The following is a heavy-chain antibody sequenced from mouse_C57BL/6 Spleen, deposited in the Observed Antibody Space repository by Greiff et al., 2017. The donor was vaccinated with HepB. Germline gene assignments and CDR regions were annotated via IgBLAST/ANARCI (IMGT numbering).Heavy chain of an antibody. CDR2: IDTSDSYT. CDR1: GYTFTSYW. J-gene: IGHJ2*01. CDR3: ARGGLTTGVARDY. D-gene: IGHD1-1*01. Sequence: QVQLQQPGAELVMPGASVKLSCKASGYTFTSYWMHWVKQRPGHGLEWIGEIDTSDSYTNYNQQCKGKSTLTVDKSSSTAYMQRSSLTSEDSAVYYGARGGLTTGVARDYWGQGTTLTVSS. V-gene: IGHV1-69*01.